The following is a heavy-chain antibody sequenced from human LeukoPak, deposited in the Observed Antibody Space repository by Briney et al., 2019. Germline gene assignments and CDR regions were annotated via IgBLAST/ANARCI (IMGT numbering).Heavy chain of an antibody. D-gene: IGHD3-3*01. J-gene: IGHJ6*03. CDR2: IYYSGST. V-gene: IGHV4-59*12. CDR3: ARDRETIFGVVPYYYYYYMDV. CDR1: GGSISSYY. Sequence: PSETLSLTCTVSGGSISSYYWSWIRQPPGKGLEWIGYIYYSGSTNYNPSLKSRVTMSVDTSKNQFSLKLSSVTAADTAVYYCARDRETIFGVVPYYYYYYMDVWGKGTTVTVSS.